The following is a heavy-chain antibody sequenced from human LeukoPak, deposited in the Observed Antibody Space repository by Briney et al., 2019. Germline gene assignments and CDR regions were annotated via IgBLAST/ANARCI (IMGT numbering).Heavy chain of an antibody. CDR2: ISGSGGST. CDR1: GFTFSSYA. D-gene: IGHD3-9*01. Sequence: PGGSLRLSCAASGFTFSSYAMSWVRQAPGKGLEWVSAISGSGGSTYYADSVKGRFTISRDNSKNTPYLQMNSLRAEDTAVYYCAKDSFVRPDILTGYYQYWGQGTLVTVSS. CDR3: AKDSFVRPDILTGYYQY. J-gene: IGHJ4*02. V-gene: IGHV3-23*01.